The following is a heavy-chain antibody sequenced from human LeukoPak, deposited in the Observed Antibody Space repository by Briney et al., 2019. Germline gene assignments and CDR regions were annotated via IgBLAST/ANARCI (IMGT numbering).Heavy chain of an antibody. CDR1: GFTFSSYG. D-gene: IGHD3-3*01. CDR2: ISYDGSNK. CDR3: ARDVRYYDFWSGYYTGVP. J-gene: IGHJ5*02. Sequence: SGRSLRLSCAASGFTFSSYGMHWVRQAPGKGLEWVAVISYDGSNKYYADSVKGRFTISRDNSKNTLYLQMNSLGAEDTAVYYCARDVRYYDFWSGYYTGVPWGQGTLVTVSS. V-gene: IGHV3-30*03.